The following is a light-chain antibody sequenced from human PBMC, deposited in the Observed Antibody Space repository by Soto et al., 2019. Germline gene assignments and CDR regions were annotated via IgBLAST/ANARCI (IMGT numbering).Light chain of an antibody. CDR1: QSVSSSY. V-gene: IGKV3-20*01. J-gene: IGKJ1*01. Sequence: EIVLTQSPGTLSLSPGERATLSCRASQSVSSSYLAWYQQKPGQAPRPLIYGASSRAIGIPDRFSGSGSGTGFTLTISRLEPEYFAVEYCRQYGSSPWT. CDR2: GAS. CDR3: RQYGSSPWT.